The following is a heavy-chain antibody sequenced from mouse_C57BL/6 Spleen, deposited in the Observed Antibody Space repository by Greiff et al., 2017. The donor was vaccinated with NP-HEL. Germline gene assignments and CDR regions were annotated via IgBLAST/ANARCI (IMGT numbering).Heavy chain of an antibody. CDR3: ARGEGLGAMDY. V-gene: IGHV5-17*01. J-gene: IGHJ4*01. CDR1: GFTFSDYG. Sequence: EVKLVESGGGLVKPGGSLKLSCAASGFTFSDYGMHWVRQAPEKGLEWVAYISSGSSTIYYADTVKGRFTISSNNAKNTLFLQMASLRAEDTAMYYCARGEGLGAMDYWGQGTSVTVSS. CDR2: ISSGSSTI. D-gene: IGHD2-4*01.